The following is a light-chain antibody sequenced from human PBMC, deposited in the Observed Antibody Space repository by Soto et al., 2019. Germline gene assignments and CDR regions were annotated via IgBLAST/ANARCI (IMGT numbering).Light chain of an antibody. CDR2: GVS. CDR1: QSVKNSY. Sequence: EIVLTQSPGTLSLSPGERATLSCRASQSVKNSYLAWYQQKPGQSPRLVIYGVSTRATGIPAGFSGSGSGTEFTLTISSLQSEDSAVYYCQQYNSWPPTFGQGTKVDI. CDR3: QQYNSWPPT. J-gene: IGKJ1*01. V-gene: IGKV3-15*01.